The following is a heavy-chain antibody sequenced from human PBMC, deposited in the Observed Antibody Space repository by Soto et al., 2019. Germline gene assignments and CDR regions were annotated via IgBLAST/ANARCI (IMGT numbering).Heavy chain of an antibody. CDR2: TIPLLNVA. D-gene: IGHD5-12*01. CDR1: GGTFSTST. V-gene: IGHV1-69*04. Sequence: SVKVSSKASGGTFSTSTFTWVRQAPGQGLEWMGRTIPLLNVADYAQDFQGRLTITADKSTSTTYMELTSLTSKDTAVYYCARDSPIGSTFSGYDAIDSWGQGTLVTVSS. J-gene: IGHJ4*02. CDR3: ARDSPIGSTFSGYDAIDS.